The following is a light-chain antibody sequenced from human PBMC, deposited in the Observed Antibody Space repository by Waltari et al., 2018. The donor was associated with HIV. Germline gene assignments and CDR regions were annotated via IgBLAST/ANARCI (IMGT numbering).Light chain of an antibody. J-gene: IGLJ2*01. CDR1: SSDAGRYDY. CDR2: EVN. CDR3: SSYAGINPVI. Sequence: QSALTQPPSASGSLGQSVTISCTGSSSDAGRYDYVSWYQQHPGKAPKLLILEVNKRPSGVPDRFSGSKSGNTASLTVSGLQAEDEAEYSCSSYAGINPVIFGGGTTLTVL. V-gene: IGLV2-8*01.